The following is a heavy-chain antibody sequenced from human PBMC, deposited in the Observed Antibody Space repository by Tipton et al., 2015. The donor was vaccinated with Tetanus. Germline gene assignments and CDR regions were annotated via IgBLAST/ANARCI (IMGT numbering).Heavy chain of an antibody. Sequence: QLVQSGPEVKKPGSSVKVSCKASGGTFSSYAISWVRQAPGQGLEWMGGIIPIFGAANYAQKFQGRVTITADESTSTAYMELSSLRSEDTAVYYCARVPYYYERGPFDYWGQGTLVTVSS. V-gene: IGHV1-69*01. D-gene: IGHD3-10*02. CDR1: GGTFSSYA. J-gene: IGHJ4*02. CDR3: ARVPYYYERGPFDY. CDR2: IIPIFGAA.